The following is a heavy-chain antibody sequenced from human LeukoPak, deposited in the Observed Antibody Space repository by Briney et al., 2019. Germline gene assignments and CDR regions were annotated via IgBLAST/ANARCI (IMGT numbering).Heavy chain of an antibody. D-gene: IGHD3-3*01. Sequence: PSETLSLTCAVSGGSISSSNWWSWVRQPPGKGLEWIGEIYHSGSTNYNPSLKSRVTISVDRSKNQSSLKLSSVTAADTAVYYCARADPFGVVISYWYFDLWGRGTLVTVSS. J-gene: IGHJ2*01. CDR3: ARADPFGVVISYWYFDL. CDR2: IYHSGST. V-gene: IGHV4-4*02. CDR1: GGSISSSNW.